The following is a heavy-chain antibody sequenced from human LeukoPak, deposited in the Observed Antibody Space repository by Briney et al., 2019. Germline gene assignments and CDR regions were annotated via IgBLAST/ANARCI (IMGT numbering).Heavy chain of an antibody. V-gene: IGHV1-2*02. CDR1: GYTFTGYY. Sequence: GASVKVSCKASGYTFTGYYMHWVPQAPGQGLEWMGWINPNSGDTNYAQNFQGRVTMTRDTSISTAYMELGRLRSDDTAVYYCARGQANDYGDYAGWGHWGQGTLVTVSS. D-gene: IGHD4-17*01. CDR3: ARGQANDYGDYAGWGH. J-gene: IGHJ4*02. CDR2: INPNSGDT.